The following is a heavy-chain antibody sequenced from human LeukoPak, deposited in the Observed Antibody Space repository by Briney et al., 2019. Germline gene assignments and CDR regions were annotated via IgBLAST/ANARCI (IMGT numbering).Heavy chain of an antibody. J-gene: IGHJ4*02. Sequence: SETLSLTCTVSGGSISSGGYYWSWLRQPPGKGLEWIGYIYHSGSTYYNPSLKSRVTISVDRSKNQFSLKLSSVTAADTAIYYCARDGRAGSLFAYWGQGTLVTVSS. CDR2: IYHSGST. CDR3: ARDGRAGSLFAY. V-gene: IGHV4-30-2*01. CDR1: GGSISSGGYY. D-gene: IGHD6-19*01.